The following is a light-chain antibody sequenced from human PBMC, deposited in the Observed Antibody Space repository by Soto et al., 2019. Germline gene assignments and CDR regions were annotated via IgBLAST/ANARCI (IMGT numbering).Light chain of an antibody. J-gene: IGLJ2*01. CDR1: SSDIGTYNL. Sequence: QSALTQPASVSGSPGQSITISCTGTSSDIGTYNLLSWYQHHPGKAPKLIIYEATKRPSGISSRFSGSKSGNTASLTISGLQAEDDADYYCCSFAVGTTLVFGGGTKVTVL. V-gene: IGLV2-23*01. CDR3: CSFAVGTTLV. CDR2: EAT.